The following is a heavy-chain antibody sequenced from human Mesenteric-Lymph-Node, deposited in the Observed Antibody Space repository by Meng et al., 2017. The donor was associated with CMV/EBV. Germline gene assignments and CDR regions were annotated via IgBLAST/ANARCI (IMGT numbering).Heavy chain of an antibody. CDR2: IGTAGDT. D-gene: IGHD2-15*01. CDR3: ARGGIWGSPDAFDI. CDR1: GFTFSSYD. J-gene: IGHJ3*02. V-gene: IGHV3-13*01. Sequence: GESLKISCAASGFTFSSYDMHWVRQATGKGLEWVSAIGTAGDTYYPGSMKGRFTISRKDAKNSVYLQMNSLRAGDTAVYYCARGGIWGSPDAFDIWGQGTMVTVSS.